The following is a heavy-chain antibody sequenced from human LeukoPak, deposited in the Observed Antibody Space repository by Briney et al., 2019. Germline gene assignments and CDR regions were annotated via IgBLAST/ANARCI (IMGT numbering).Heavy chain of an antibody. V-gene: IGHV1-18*01. CDR2: ISGNNDNP. J-gene: IGHJ4*02. D-gene: IGHD2-2*01. CDR3: ARDGTSTDDY. Sequence: ASVSVSCKTSGYTFSNFGINWVRQAPGQGLEWMGWISGNNDNPNYGQKFRGRFTVTTDSSTSTAYMELRNLTFDDTAVYYCARDGTSTDDYWGQGTLFTVSS. CDR1: GYTFSNFG.